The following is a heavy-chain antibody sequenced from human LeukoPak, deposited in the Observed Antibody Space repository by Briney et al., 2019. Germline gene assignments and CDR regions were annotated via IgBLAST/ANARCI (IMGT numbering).Heavy chain of an antibody. J-gene: IGHJ5*02. CDR2: INPNSGGT. Sequence: ASVKVSCKASGYTFTGYYMLWVRQAPGQGLEWMGWINPNSGGTNYAQKFQGRVTMTRDTSISTAYMELSRLRSDDTAVDYCASGRITIFGVVENWFDPWGQGTLVTVSS. D-gene: IGHD3-3*01. CDR1: GYTFTGYY. V-gene: IGHV1-2*02. CDR3: ASGRITIFGVVENWFDP.